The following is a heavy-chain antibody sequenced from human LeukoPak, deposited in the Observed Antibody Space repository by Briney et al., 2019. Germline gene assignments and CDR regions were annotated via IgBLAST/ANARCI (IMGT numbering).Heavy chain of an antibody. V-gene: IGHV5-51*01. CDR2: IYPGDSDT. Sequence: GESLKISCKGSGYTFTTYWIAWVRQMPGKGLEWMGIIYPGDSDTRYSPCFQGQVTISADKSISTAYLQWSSLKASDIAMYYCARGHCSSTSCSGDAFNIWGQGTMVTVSS. CDR3: ARGHCSSTSCSGDAFNI. D-gene: IGHD2-2*01. CDR1: GYTFTTYW. J-gene: IGHJ3*02.